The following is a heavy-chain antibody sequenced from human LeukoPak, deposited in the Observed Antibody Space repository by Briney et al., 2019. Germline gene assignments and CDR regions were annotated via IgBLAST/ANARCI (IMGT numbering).Heavy chain of an antibody. CDR2: INPSGGST. Sequence: ASVKVSCKSSGYTFTSYYMHWVRQAPGQGLEWMGIINPSGGSTSYAQKFQGRVTMTRDTSTSTVYMELSSLRSEDTAVYYCARRGYSYDLDYWGQGTLVTVSS. CDR1: GYTFTSYY. CDR3: ARRGYSYDLDY. V-gene: IGHV1-46*01. J-gene: IGHJ4*02. D-gene: IGHD5-18*01.